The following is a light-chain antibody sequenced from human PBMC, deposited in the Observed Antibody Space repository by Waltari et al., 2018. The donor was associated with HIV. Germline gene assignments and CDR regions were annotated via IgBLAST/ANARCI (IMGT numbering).Light chain of an antibody. J-gene: IGLJ1*01. CDR2: DDS. CDR1: NIGNKI. V-gene: IGLV3-21*02. Sequence: SYVLTQPPSVSVAPGQTARITCGGDNIGNKIGNWTQQKPGQAPVLVVFDDSDRPSGIPERFSGSNSGNTATLTVSRVEAGDEADYYCQVWDSGSDHPGVFGTGTKVTVL. CDR3: QVWDSGSDHPGV.